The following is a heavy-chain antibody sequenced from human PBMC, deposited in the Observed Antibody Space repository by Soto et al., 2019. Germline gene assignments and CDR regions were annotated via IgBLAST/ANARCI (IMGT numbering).Heavy chain of an antibody. Sequence: QITLKESGPTLVKPTQTLTLTCTFSGFSLSTSGVGVGWIRQPPGKALEWLAVIYWDDDKRYSPSLKSRLTITKDTSKNQVVLTMTNIDPVDTATYYCAHRRLSAAFDYWGQGTLVTVSS. CDR2: IYWDDDK. V-gene: IGHV2-5*02. CDR1: GFSLSTSGVG. CDR3: AHRRLSAAFDY. D-gene: IGHD2-15*01. J-gene: IGHJ4*02.